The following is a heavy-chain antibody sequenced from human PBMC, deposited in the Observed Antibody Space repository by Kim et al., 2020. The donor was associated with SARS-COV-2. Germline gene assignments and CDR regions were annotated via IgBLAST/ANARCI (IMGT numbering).Heavy chain of an antibody. D-gene: IGHD3-3*01. CDR3: ARGVRNYDFWSGSPYNWFDP. J-gene: IGHJ5*02. Sequence: SETLSLTCTVSGGSISSSSYYWGWIRQPPGKGLEWIGSIYYSGSTYYNPSLKSRVTISVDTSKNQFSLKLSSVTAADTAVYYCARGVRNYDFWSGSPYNWFDPWGQGTLVTVSS. CDR2: IYYSGST. CDR1: GGSISSSSYY. V-gene: IGHV4-39*01.